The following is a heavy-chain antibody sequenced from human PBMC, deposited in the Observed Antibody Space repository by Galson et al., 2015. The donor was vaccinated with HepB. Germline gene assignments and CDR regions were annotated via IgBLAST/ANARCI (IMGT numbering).Heavy chain of an antibody. CDR2: ISSSSSYI. V-gene: IGHV3-21*01. J-gene: IGHJ4*02. D-gene: IGHD4-23*01. CDR3: ARANLMYGGNSGMVLYY. Sequence: SLRLSCEASGFTFSSYSMNWVRQAPGKGLEWVSSISSSSSYIYYADSVKGRFTISRDNAKNSLYLQMNSLRAEDTAVYYCARANLMYGGNSGMVLYYWGQGTLVTVSS. CDR1: GFTFSSYS.